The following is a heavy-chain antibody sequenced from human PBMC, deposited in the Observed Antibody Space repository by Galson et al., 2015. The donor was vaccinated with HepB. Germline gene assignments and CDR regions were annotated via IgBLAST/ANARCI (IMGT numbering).Heavy chain of an antibody. CDR1: GYTLTNYA. Sequence: SVKVSCKASGYTLTNYAMHWVRQAPGQRLEWMGWINAGNGNTKYSQKFQGRVTFTRDTSASTAYMELSSLRSEDTAVYYCARDPYSTGWYYFDYWGQGTLVTVSS. CDR3: ARDPYSTGWYYFDY. V-gene: IGHV1-3*01. CDR2: INAGNGNT. J-gene: IGHJ4*02. D-gene: IGHD6-19*01.